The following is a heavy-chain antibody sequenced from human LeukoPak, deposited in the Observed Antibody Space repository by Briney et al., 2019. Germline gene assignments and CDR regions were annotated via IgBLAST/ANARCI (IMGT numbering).Heavy chain of an antibody. CDR1: GFTFSSYG. J-gene: IGHJ4*02. Sequence: GGSLRLSCAASGFTFSSYGMHWVRQAPGEGLEWVAVIWYDGSNKYYADSVKGRFTISRDNSKNTLYLQMNSLRAEDTAVYYCARPYSSSWYGYFDYWGQGTLVTVSS. D-gene: IGHD6-13*01. CDR2: IWYDGSNK. V-gene: IGHV3-33*01. CDR3: ARPYSSSWYGYFDY.